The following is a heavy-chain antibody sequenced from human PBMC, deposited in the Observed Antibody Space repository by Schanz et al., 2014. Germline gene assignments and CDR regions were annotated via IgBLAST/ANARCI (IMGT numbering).Heavy chain of an antibody. CDR3: ASASYRLLSYYYAMDV. D-gene: IGHD1-26*01. J-gene: IGHJ6*02. V-gene: IGHV3-11*01. CDR1: GFTFSDYY. Sequence: QVQLEESGGGLVTPGGSLRLSCAASGFTFSDYYMSWIRQAPGKGLECISYISSRGTTIYYADSVKGRFTISRDNAENARYLQRSSLRAEDTAVYYCASASYRLLSYYYAMDVWGQGATVTVSS. CDR2: ISSRGTTI.